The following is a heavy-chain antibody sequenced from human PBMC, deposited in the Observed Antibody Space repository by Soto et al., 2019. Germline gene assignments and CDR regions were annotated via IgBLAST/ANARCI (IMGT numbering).Heavy chain of an antibody. J-gene: IGHJ4*02. Sequence: QVQLVESGGGVVQPGRSLRLSCAASGFTFSSYGMHWVRQAPGKGLEWVAVIWYDGSNKYYADSVKGRFTISRDNSKNTLYLQMNSLRAEDTAVYCCARDSAIAAAGIDYWGQGTLVTVSS. D-gene: IGHD6-13*01. V-gene: IGHV3-33*01. CDR2: IWYDGSNK. CDR1: GFTFSSYG. CDR3: ARDSAIAAAGIDY.